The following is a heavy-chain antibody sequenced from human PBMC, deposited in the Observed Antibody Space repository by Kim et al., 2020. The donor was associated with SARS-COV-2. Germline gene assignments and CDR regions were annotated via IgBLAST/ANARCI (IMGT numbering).Heavy chain of an antibody. V-gene: IGHV5-51*01. CDR3: ANLYGGGPFAS. CDR2: IYPSDSDI. D-gene: IGHD4-17*01. Sequence: GESLKISCKGSGYTFSNHWIGWVRQMPGKGLEWIGIIYPSDSDIKYNPSLQGQVTISADKSISTAYLQWTSLQASDTAIYYCANLYGGGPFASWGQGTPVTVSS. CDR1: GYTFSNHW. J-gene: IGHJ4*02.